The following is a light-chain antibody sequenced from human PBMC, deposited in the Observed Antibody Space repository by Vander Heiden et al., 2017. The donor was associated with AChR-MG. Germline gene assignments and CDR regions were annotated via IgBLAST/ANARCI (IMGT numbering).Light chain of an antibody. Sequence: AIQVTQSPSSLSASVGDRVVITCRASHGIRNDLSWYQQKPGNAPKLLISAASRLQKGVPERFSASGTGTDFTLTIGSLQPEDFATYFCLQDYVYPWTFGQGTTV. CDR3: LQDYVYPWT. J-gene: IGKJ1*01. CDR1: HGIRND. V-gene: IGKV1-6*01. CDR2: AAS.